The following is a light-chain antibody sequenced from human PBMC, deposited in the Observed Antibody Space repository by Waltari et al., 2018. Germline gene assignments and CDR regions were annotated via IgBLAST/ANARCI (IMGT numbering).Light chain of an antibody. V-gene: IGLV2-11*01. CDR3: CSYTVSNTLL. CDR1: SNDVGTYKY. Sequence: QSALTQPRSVSGSPGQSVTISCTGTSNDVGTYKYVSWHQQHPGQAPKLIIFDVSKRPSGVPDRFSGSKSGDTASLTISGLQAEDEADYYCCSYTVSNTLLFGGGTKLTVL. J-gene: IGLJ3*02. CDR2: DVS.